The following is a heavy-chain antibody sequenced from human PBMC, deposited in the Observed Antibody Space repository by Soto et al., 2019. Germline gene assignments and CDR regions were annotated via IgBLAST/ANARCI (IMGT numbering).Heavy chain of an antibody. CDR3: ARDIGSKYGFDP. CDR2: IYYSENT. V-gene: IGHV4-31*03. CDR1: GGSITSAGSY. J-gene: IGHJ5*02. Sequence: TLSLPFTVSGGSITSAGSYWSWIRQHPGKGLELIGYIYYSENTYYNPSLKSRVTISLETSKNQFSLKLSSVTAADTAVYYCARDIGSKYGFDPWGQGTLVTVSS. D-gene: IGHD3-10*01.